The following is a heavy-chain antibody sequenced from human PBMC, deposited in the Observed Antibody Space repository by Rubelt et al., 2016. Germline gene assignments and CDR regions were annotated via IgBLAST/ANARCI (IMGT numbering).Heavy chain of an antibody. Sequence: QVQLQQWGAGLLKPSETLSLTCAVYGGSFSGYYWSWIRQPPGKGLEWIGEINHSGSTNYNPSLKSRVTISLDTSKNQFSLKLSSVTAADTAVYYCARGIRAILYYGMDVWGQGTTVTVSS. CDR3: ARGIRAILYYGMDV. CDR2: INHSGST. CDR1: GGSFSGYY. V-gene: IGHV4-34*01. J-gene: IGHJ6*02. D-gene: IGHD3-3*02.